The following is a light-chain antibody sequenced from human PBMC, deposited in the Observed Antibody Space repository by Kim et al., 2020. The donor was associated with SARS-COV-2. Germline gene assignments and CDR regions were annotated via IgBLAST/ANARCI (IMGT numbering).Light chain of an antibody. CDR2: VAS. CDR3: QQSYSTPIT. J-gene: IGKJ5*01. V-gene: IGKV1-39*01. CDR1: HSIYTY. Sequence: DIQMTQSPSSLSASVGDRVTLTCRASHSIYTYLNWYQLKTGKAPKLLVYVASSLQSGVPSRFSGSGSGTDFTLTISSLQPEDFATYYCQQSYSTPITFVQGTRLEIK.